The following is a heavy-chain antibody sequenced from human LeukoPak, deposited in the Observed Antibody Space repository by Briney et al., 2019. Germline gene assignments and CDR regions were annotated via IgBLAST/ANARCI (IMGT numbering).Heavy chain of an antibody. D-gene: IGHD1-26*01. CDR3: ARDSPTSYFDY. CDR1: GGSISSGSYY. CDR2: IYTSGST. V-gene: IGHV4-61*02. J-gene: IGHJ4*02. Sequence: SQTLSLTCTVSGGSISSGSYYWRWIRQPAGKGLEWIGRIYTSGSTNYNPSLKSRVTISVDTSKNQFSLKLSSVTAADTAVYYCARDSPTSYFDYWGQGTLVTVSS.